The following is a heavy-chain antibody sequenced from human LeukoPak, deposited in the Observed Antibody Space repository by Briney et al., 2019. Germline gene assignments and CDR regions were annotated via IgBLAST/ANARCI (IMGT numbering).Heavy chain of an antibody. CDR3: ARRLVGSTSLVDY. CDR2: ISSSGTNI. CDR1: GLTFSDYY. J-gene: IGHJ4*02. Sequence: PGGSLRLSCAASGLTFSDYYMTWIRQAPGKGLEWVSYISSSGTNIYYADSVRVRFTISRDNAKKSLYLQMNSLRAEDTAMYYCARRLVGSTSLVDYWGQGTLVTVSS. V-gene: IGHV3-11*01. D-gene: IGHD1-26*01.